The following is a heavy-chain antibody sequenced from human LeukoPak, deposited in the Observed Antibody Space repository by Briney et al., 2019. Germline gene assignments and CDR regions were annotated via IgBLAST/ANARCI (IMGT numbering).Heavy chain of an antibody. V-gene: IGHV4-38-2*02. CDR2: TSHTGRA. CDR3: VRFSRGFDL. J-gene: IGHJ4*02. CDR1: ASFISKSFY. D-gene: IGHD3-10*01. Sequence: KPSETLSLTCTVSASFISKSFYWGWIRPTPGRGLEWIGITSHTGRAHYSGSLKSRVNMSVDTSKSQFSLSLETLSATDTAIYFCVRFSRGFDLWGRGILVTVSS.